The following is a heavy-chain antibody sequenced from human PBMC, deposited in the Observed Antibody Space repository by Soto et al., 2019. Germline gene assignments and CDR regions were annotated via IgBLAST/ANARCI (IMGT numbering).Heavy chain of an antibody. J-gene: IGHJ3*02. D-gene: IGHD1-1*01. CDR1: GGTFSSYA. CDR2: TIPIFGTA. CDR3: ARDKWETGEAAFDI. Sequence: EASVKVSCKASGGTFSSYAISWVRQAPGQGLEWMGGTIPIFGTANYAQKFQGRVTITADESTSTAYMELSSLRSEDTAVYYCARDKWETGEAAFDIWGQGTMVTVSS. V-gene: IGHV1-69*01.